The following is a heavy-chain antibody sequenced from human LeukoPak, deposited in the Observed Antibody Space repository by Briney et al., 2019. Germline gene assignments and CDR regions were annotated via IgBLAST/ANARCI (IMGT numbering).Heavy chain of an antibody. CDR2: ISSSSSYI. CDR3: AREGAVAGDY. Sequence: GGSLRLSCAASGFTFSSYSMNWVRQAPGKGLEWVSSISSSSSYICYADSVKGRFTISRDNAKNSLYLQMNSLRAEDTAAYYCAREGAVAGDYWGQGTLVTVSS. J-gene: IGHJ4*02. D-gene: IGHD6-19*01. V-gene: IGHV3-21*01. CDR1: GFTFSSYS.